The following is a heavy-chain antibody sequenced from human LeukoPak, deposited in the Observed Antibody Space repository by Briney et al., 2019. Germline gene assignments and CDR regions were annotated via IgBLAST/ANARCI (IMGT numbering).Heavy chain of an antibody. CDR3: ARYSSGWYWFDY. V-gene: IGHV3-21*01. J-gene: IGHJ4*02. D-gene: IGHD6-19*01. CDR1: GFTFSSYS. CDR2: ISSSSSYI. Sequence: GGSLRLSCAASGFTFSSYSMNWVHQAPGKGLEWVSSISSSSSYIYYADSVKGRFTISRDNAKNSLYLQMNSLRAEDTAVYYCARYSSGWYWFDYWGQGTLVTVSS.